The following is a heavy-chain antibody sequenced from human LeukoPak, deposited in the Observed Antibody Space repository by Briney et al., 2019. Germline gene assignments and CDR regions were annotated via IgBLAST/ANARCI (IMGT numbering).Heavy chain of an antibody. D-gene: IGHD5-24*01. CDR2: IYSGGST. CDR3: ARDRSAAGYNLFFVY. J-gene: IGHJ4*02. V-gene: IGHV3-53*05. CDR1: GFTVSSNY. Sequence: GGSLRLSCAASGFTVSSNYMSWVRQAPGKGLEWVSIIYSGGSTFYADSVKGRFTISRDNSKNTLYLQMNSLRAEDTAVYYCARDRSAAGYNLFFVYWGQGTLVTVSS.